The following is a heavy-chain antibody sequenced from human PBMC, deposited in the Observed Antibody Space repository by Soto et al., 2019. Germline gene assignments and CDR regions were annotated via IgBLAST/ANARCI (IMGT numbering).Heavy chain of an antibody. J-gene: IGHJ4*02. Sequence: GGSLRLSCAASGFTFSGSAMHWVRQASGKGLEWVGRIRSKANSYATAYAASVKGRFTISRDDSKNTAYLQMNSLKTEDTAVYYCIPSTIFGVVTRNFDYWGQGTLVTVSS. V-gene: IGHV3-73*01. CDR2: IRSKANSYAT. CDR3: IPSTIFGVVTRNFDY. CDR1: GFTFSGSA. D-gene: IGHD3-3*01.